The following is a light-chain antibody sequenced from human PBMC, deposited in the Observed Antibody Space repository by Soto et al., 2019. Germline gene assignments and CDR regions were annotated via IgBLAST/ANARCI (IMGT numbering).Light chain of an antibody. V-gene: IGLV1-40*01. Sequence: QPVLTQPPSVSGAPGQRVTISCTGSSSNIGAGYDVHWYQQIPGAAPKLLIYTNTNRPTGDPDRFSASKSGTSASLAITGLQAEDEADYYCQSYDGSLGGSVFGGGTKVTVL. CDR3: QSYDGSLGGSV. CDR2: TNT. CDR1: SSNIGAGYD. J-gene: IGLJ3*02.